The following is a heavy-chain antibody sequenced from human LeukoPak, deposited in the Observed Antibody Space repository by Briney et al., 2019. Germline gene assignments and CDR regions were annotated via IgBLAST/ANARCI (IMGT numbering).Heavy chain of an antibody. CDR2: MNPNSGNT. CDR3: ARVIDSSSDY. D-gene: IGHD6-6*01. V-gene: IGHV1-8*02. CDR1: GYTFTDYY. J-gene: IGHJ4*02. Sequence: SVKVSCKASGYTFTDYYLHWVRQAPGQGLEWMGWMNPNSGNTGYAQKFQGRVTMTRNTSISTAYMELSSLRSEDTAVYYCARVIDSSSDYWGQGTLVTVSS.